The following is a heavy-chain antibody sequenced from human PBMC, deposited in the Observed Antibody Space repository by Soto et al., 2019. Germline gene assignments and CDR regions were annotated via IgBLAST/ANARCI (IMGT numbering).Heavy chain of an antibody. Sequence: GGSLRLSCAASGFTFSSYGMHWFRQAPGKGLEWVAVISYDGSNKYYADSVKGRFTISRDNSKNTLYLQMNSLRAEDTAVYYCANSPAEVVPDAMFYWGQGTLDTVSS. D-gene: IGHD2-2*01. J-gene: IGHJ4*02. V-gene: IGHV3-30*18. CDR1: GFTFSSYG. CDR2: ISYDGSNK. CDR3: ANSPAEVVPDAMFY.